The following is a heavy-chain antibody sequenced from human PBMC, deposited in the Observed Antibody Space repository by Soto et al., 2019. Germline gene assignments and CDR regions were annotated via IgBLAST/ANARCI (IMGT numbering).Heavy chain of an antibody. CDR1: GFTFSSYS. CDR3: ARDGGGSGDYGFFDY. D-gene: IGHD3-22*01. CDR2: ISSSSSTI. J-gene: IGHJ4*02. Sequence: GGSLRLSCAASGFTFSSYSMNWVRQALGKGLEWVSYISSSSSTIYYADSVKGRFTISGDNAKNSLYLQMNSLRDEDTAVYYCARDGGGSGDYGFFDYWGQGSLVTVYS. V-gene: IGHV3-48*02.